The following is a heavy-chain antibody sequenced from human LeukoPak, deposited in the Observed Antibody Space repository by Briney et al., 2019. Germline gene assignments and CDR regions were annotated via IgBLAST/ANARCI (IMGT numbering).Heavy chain of an antibody. V-gene: IGHV4-34*01. CDR3: GSLQQIRGLSVFDF. CDR2: IHQRGVT. D-gene: IGHD3-10*01. CDR1: GGSFGDYH. Sequence: SETLSLTCALSGGSFGDYHWSWIRQPPGKGLEWIGEIHQRGVTTYNPSLKSRVTLSIDASKRQFSVKLTSVTAADTAVYFCGSLQQIRGLSVFDFWGQGALVTVSS. J-gene: IGHJ4*02.